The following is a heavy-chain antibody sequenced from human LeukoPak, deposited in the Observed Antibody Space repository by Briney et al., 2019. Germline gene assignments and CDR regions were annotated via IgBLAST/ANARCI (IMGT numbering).Heavy chain of an antibody. D-gene: IGHD5-18*01. V-gene: IGHV3-53*01. J-gene: IGHJ4*02. Sequence: GGSLRLSCAASGFSVSSDYMTCVRQAPGKGLEWVSVIYSGGSTYYADSVKGRFTISRDNSKNTLYLQMNNVRVEDTAVYFCARYHTALNYWGQGTLVTASS. CDR3: ARYHTALNY. CDR1: GFSVSSDY. CDR2: IYSGGST.